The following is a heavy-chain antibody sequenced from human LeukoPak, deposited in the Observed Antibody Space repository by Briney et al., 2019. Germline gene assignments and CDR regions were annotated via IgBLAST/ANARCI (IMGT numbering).Heavy chain of an antibody. Sequence: GRSLRLSCAASGFTLDDYAMHWVRQAPGKGLEWVSGISWNRGSIGYADSVKGRFTISRDNAKNSLYLQVNSLRPEDMALYYCAKGHSSGWYSYFDYWGQGTLVTVSS. CDR3: AKGHSSGWYSYFDY. D-gene: IGHD6-19*01. CDR2: ISWNRGSI. J-gene: IGHJ4*02. V-gene: IGHV3-9*03. CDR1: GFTLDDYA.